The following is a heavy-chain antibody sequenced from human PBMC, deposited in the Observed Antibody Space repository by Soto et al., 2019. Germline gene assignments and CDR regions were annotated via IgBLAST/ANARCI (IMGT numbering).Heavy chain of an antibody. D-gene: IGHD3-22*01. CDR1: GFTFSNYG. V-gene: IGHV3-33*01. J-gene: IGHJ5*02. CDR3: ARDRDSTGYYNWFDP. Sequence: GGSLRLSCAASGFTFSNYGMHWVRQAPGKGLEWVAVIWFDGSNQSYADSVKGRFTISRDNSKNTLYLQMNSLRAEDTAVYYCARDRDSTGYYNWFDPWGQGTLVTVSS. CDR2: IWFDGSNQ.